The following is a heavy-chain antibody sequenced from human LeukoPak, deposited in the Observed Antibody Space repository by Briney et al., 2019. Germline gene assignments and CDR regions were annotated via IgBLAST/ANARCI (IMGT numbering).Heavy chain of an antibody. CDR2: ISGAGGSS. CDR3: TRDDPSSWYDYFFDY. J-gene: IGHJ4*02. V-gene: IGHV3-23*01. CDR1: GFAFSSSS. Sequence: LPGGSLRLSCATSGFAFSSSSMGWVSQAPGKGLEWVSTISGAGGSSWYAESVKGRFTISRDTSMNSLSLQMSSLRVEDTAIYYCTRDDPSSWYDYFFDYWGQGTLVTVSS. D-gene: IGHD2-2*01.